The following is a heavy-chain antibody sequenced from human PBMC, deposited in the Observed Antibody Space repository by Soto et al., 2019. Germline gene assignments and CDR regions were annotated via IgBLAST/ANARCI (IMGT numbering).Heavy chain of an antibody. CDR3: AKDLLSSTWSGWFDP. CDR1: GFTFSSYA. V-gene: IGHV3-23*01. D-gene: IGHD6-13*01. J-gene: IGHJ5*02. CDR2: ISGSGGST. Sequence: GGSLRLSCAASGFTFSSYAMSWVRQAPGKGLEWVSTISGSGGSTYYADSVKGQFTISRDNSKNTLYLQMNSLRAEDTAVYYCAKDLLSSTWSGWFDPWGRGTLVTVSS.